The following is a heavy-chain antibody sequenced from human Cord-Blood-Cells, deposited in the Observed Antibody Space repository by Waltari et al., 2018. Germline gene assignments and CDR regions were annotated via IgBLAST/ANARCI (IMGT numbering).Heavy chain of an antibody. D-gene: IGHD6-13*01. V-gene: IGHV1-8*01. CDR1: GYTFTRYD. CDR2: MNPNSGNT. CDR3: ARGLYRDSRSSDAFDI. Sequence: QVQLVQSGAEVKKPGASVKVSCKASGYTFTRYDINWVRQATGQGLEWMGWMNPNSGNTGYAQKFQGRVTMTRNTSISTAYMELSSLRSEDTAVYYCARGLYRDSRSSDAFDIWGQGTMVTVSS. J-gene: IGHJ3*02.